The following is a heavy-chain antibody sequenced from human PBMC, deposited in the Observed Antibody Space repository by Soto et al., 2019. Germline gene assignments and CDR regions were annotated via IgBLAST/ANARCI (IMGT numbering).Heavy chain of an antibody. CDR2: IYYSGST. D-gene: IGHD3-22*01. CDR3: ARESYYDRTNWFDP. V-gene: IGHV4-30-4*01. J-gene: IGHJ5*02. CDR1: GGSISSGDYY. Sequence: SETLSPTCTVSGGSISSGDYYWSWIRQPPGKGLEWIGYIYYSGSTYYNPSLKSRVTISVDTSKNQFSLKLSSVTAADTAVYYCARESYYDRTNWFDPWGQGTLVTVSS.